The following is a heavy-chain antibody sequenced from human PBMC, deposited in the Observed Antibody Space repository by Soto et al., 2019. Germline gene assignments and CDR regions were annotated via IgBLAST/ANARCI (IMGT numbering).Heavy chain of an antibody. J-gene: IGHJ4*02. D-gene: IGHD6-19*01. CDR3: AKVTYRGPIAVAGPLGS. CDR1: GSITNHH. CDR2: FNPSGLST. Sequence: QVHLVQSGAEVKKPGASVNVSCQASGSITNHHMHWVRQAPGQGLEWMGIFNPSGLSTTYAQKFQGRVTLTRDTSTSTVYMELSSLTSEDTAVYFCAKVTYRGPIAVAGPLGSWGQGTLVIVSS. V-gene: IGHV1-46*01.